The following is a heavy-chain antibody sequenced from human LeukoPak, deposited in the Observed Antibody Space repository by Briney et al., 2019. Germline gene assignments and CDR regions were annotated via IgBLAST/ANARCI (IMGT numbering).Heavy chain of an antibody. CDR2: INHSGST. V-gene: IGHV4-34*01. Sequence: PSETLSLTCAVYGGSFSGYYWSWIRQPPGKGLEWIGEINHSGSTNSNPSLKSRVTISVDTSKNQFSLKLSSVTAADTAVYYCARAGLLGSGSHTFDYWGQGTLVTVSS. J-gene: IGHJ4*02. CDR1: GGSFSGYY. D-gene: IGHD3-10*01. CDR3: ARAGLLGSGSHTFDY.